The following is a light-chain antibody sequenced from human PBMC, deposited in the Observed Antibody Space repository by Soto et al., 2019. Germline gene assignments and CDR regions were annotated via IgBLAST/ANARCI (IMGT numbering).Light chain of an antibody. V-gene: IGLV1-44*01. Sequence: QSVLTQPPSASGTPGQRVSISRSGGSSNIGTNTVNWYQHLPGTAPKLLIFSNDERPSGVPDRFSGSKSGTSASLAISGLQSDDEADYYCATWDDSLNGVVFGGGTKLIVL. CDR1: SSNIGTNT. J-gene: IGLJ2*01. CDR3: ATWDDSLNGVV. CDR2: SND.